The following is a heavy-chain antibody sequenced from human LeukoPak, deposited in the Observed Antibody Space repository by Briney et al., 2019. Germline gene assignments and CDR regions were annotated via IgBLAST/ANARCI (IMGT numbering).Heavy chain of an antibody. CDR2: ISASGGST. V-gene: IGHV3-23*01. J-gene: IGHJ4*02. CDR3: AKGRGYSDYDFFDY. D-gene: IGHD5-12*01. Sequence: GGSLRLSCAASGFTFSSYAMSCVRQAPGKGLEWVSAISASGGSTFYADSVKGRFTISRDNSKNTLYLQMNSLRAEDTALYYCAKGRGYSDYDFFDYWGQGTLVTVSS. CDR1: GFTFSSYA.